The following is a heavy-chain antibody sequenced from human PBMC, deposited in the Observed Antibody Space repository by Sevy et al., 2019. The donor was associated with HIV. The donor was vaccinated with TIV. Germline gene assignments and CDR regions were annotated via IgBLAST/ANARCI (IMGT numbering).Heavy chain of an antibody. V-gene: IGHV3-23*01. CDR1: GFTFSKYS. CDR3: AREGCTKPHDY. CDR2: LSFGCGEI. Sequence: GGSLRLSCAVSGFTFSKYSMSWVRQPPGKGLEWVSTLSFGCGEINYADSVKGLFTISRDNSKSSVYLQMNNLRPEDTAVYYCAREGCTKPHDYWGQGTLVTVSS. D-gene: IGHD2-8*01. J-gene: IGHJ4*02.